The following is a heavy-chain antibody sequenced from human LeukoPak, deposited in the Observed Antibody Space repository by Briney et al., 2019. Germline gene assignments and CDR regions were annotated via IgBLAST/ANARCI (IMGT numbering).Heavy chain of an antibody. V-gene: IGHV1-8*03. D-gene: IGHD2-2*02. CDR2: MNPNSGNT. CDR3: ARFRYCSSTSCYTGGRKRSDY. CDR1: GYTFTSYD. J-gene: IGHJ4*02. Sequence: ASVKVSCKASGYTFTSYDINWVRQATGQGLEWMGWMNPNSGNTGYAQKFQGRVTITRNTSISTAYMELSSLRSEDTAVYYCARFRYCSSTSCYTGGRKRSDYWGQGTLVTVSS.